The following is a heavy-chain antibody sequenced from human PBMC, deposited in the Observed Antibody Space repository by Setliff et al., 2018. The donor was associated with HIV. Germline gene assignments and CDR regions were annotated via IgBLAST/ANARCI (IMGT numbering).Heavy chain of an antibody. CDR2: IFYSVNT. Sequence: PSETLSLTCAVSGGSLRPYYWSWIRQPPGKGLEWIVYIFYSVNTNYNPSLKGRVTISVDTSKNQFSLKLSSVTAADTAVYYCARLAREEYCRGRTCYPNWFDPWGPGTLVTVSS. CDR1: GGSLRPYY. CDR3: ARLAREEYCRGRTCYPNWFDP. D-gene: IGHD2-15*01. J-gene: IGHJ5*02. V-gene: IGHV4-59*08.